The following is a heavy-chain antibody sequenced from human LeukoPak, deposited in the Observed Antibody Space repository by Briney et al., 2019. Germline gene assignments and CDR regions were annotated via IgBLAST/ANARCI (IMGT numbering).Heavy chain of an antibody. J-gene: IGHJ4*02. CDR2: IYYSGGT. CDR3: ARLVRYCNTNSCYPFDY. CDR1: GGSISSSSHY. D-gene: IGHD2-2*01. V-gene: IGHV4-39*01. Sequence: SETLSLTCTVSGGSISSSSHYWGWIRQPPGKGLEWIGSIYYSGGTYYNPSLKSRVAISIDTSKNQFSLKLNSVTAADTAVYYCARLVRYCNTNSCYPFDYWGQGTLVTVSS.